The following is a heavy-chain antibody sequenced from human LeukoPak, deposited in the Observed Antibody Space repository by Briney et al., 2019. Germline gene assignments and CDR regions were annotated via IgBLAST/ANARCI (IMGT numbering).Heavy chain of an antibody. V-gene: IGHV3-30*02. J-gene: IGHJ6*03. CDR3: AKDGDSTGYYSSYYNHMDV. Sequence: PGGSLRLSCAVSGFTFSSSYMNWVRQAPGKGLEWVTFIRFDGGKKNYADSVKGRFAISRDNSKNTVYLQMNSLRAEDTAIYYCAKDGDSTGYYSSYYNHMDVWGKGTSVTISS. D-gene: IGHD3-22*01. CDR1: GFTFSSSY. CDR2: IRFDGGKK.